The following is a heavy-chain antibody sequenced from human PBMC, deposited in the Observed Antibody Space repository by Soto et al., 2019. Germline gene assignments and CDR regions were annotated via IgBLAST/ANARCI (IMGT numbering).Heavy chain of an antibody. CDR2: IYYSGST. D-gene: IGHD2-8*01. J-gene: IGHJ5*02. CDR3: ARGLRLFPGYCTNGVCYTPNWFDP. CDR1: GGSISSGGYY. V-gene: IGHV4-31*03. Sequence: QVQLQESGPGPVKPSQTLSLTCTVSGGSISSGGYYWSWIRQHPGKGLEWIGYIYYSGSTYYNPSLESRVTISVDTSKNQFSLKLSSVTAADTAVYYCARGLRLFPGYCTNGVCYTPNWFDPWGQGTLVTVSS.